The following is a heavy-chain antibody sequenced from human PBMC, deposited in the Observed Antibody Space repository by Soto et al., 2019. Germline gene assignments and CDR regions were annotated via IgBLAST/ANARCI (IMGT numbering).Heavy chain of an antibody. V-gene: IGHV4-34*01. D-gene: IGHD3-10*01. CDR1: GGSFSGYY. Sequence: PSETLSLTCAVYGGSFSGYYWTWIRQPPGTGLEWIGEINHSGSTNYNPSLKSRVTISVDTSKNQFSLKLSSVTAADTAVYYCASEAWLYWFAPWGQGTLVTVSS. CDR3: ASEAWLYWFAP. J-gene: IGHJ5*02. CDR2: INHSGST.